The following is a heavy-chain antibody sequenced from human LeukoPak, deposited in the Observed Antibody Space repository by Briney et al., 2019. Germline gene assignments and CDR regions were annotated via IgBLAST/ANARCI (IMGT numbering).Heavy chain of an antibody. Sequence: GASLRLSCAASGVTFSSYAMSWVRQAPGKGLEWVSAISGSGGSSYYADSVKGRFTISRDNSKNTLYLQMNSLRAEDTAVYYCAKVEEVAGRYYFDYWGQGTLVTVSS. J-gene: IGHJ4*02. V-gene: IGHV3-23*01. D-gene: IGHD6-19*01. CDR2: ISGSGGSS. CDR1: GVTFSSYA. CDR3: AKVEEVAGRYYFDY.